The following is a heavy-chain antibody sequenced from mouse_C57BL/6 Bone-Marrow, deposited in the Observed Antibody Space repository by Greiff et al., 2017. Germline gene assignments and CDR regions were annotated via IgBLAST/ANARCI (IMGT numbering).Heavy chain of an antibody. CDR3: TRRAYYSHLFAY. CDR2: INPNNGGT. D-gene: IGHD2-12*01. J-gene: IGHJ3*01. Sequence: VQLQQSGPELVKPGASVKMSCKASGYTFTDYNMHWVKQSHGKSLEWIGYINPNNGGTSYNQKFKGKATLTVNKSSSTAYMELRSLTSEDSAVYYCTRRAYYSHLFAYWGQGTLVTVSA. CDR1: GYTFTDYN. V-gene: IGHV1-22*01.